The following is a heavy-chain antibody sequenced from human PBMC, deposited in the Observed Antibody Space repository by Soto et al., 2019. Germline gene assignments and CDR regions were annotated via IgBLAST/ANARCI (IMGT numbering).Heavy chain of an antibody. J-gene: IGHJ3*01. D-gene: IGHD5-12*01. CDR3: ATWLLREHAFDV. V-gene: IGHV3-53*01. Sequence: GGSLRLSCAVSGFTVNGKKYVTWVRKAPGKGLDWLSSLYIAAGTYYADSVKGRFTVSIDSSKNTVYLQMNNLSPEDTAVYYCATWLLREHAFDVWGLGAMVT. CDR1: GFTVNGKKY. CDR2: LYIAAGT.